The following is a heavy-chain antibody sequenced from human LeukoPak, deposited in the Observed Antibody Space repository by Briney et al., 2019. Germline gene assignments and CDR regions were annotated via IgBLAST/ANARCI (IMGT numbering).Heavy chain of an antibody. CDR3: ARAVRYSSSPLRDYYYGMDV. D-gene: IGHD6-13*01. CDR1: SYTFTSYG. CDR2: ISAYNGNT. Sequence: ASVKVSCKASSYTFTSYGISWVRRAPGQGLEWMGWISAYNGNTNYAQKLQGRVTMTTDTSTSTAYMELRSLRSDDTAVYYCARAVRYSSSPLRDYYYGMDVWGQGTTVTVSS. J-gene: IGHJ6*02. V-gene: IGHV1-18*01.